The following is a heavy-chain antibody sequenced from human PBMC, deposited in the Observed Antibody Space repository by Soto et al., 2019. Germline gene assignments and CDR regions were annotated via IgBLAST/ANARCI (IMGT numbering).Heavy chain of an antibody. D-gene: IGHD6-13*01. CDR3: AKPRIAASYYYYGMDV. CDR1: GFTFDDYT. J-gene: IGHJ6*02. Sequence: EVQLVESGGVVVQPGGSLRLSCAASGFTFDDYTMHWVRQAPGKGLEWVSLISWDGGSTYYADSVKGRFTISRDNSKNSLYLQMNSLRTEDTALYYCAKPRIAASYYYYGMDVWGQGTTVTVS. CDR2: ISWDGGST. V-gene: IGHV3-43*01.